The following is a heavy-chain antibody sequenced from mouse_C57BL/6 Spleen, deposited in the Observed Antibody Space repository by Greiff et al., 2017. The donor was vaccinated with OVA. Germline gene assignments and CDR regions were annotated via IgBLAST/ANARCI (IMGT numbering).Heavy chain of an antibody. Sequence: EVQLQQSGPELVKPGASVKISCKASGYTFTDYYMNWVKQSHGKSLEWIGDINPNNGGTSYNQKFKGKATLTGDKSSSTAYMELRSLTSEDSAVYYCAIRIYYDYSFAYWGQGTLVTVSA. CDR2: INPNNGGT. CDR1: GYTFTDYY. V-gene: IGHV1-26*01. CDR3: AIRIYYDYSFAY. D-gene: IGHD2-4*01. J-gene: IGHJ3*01.